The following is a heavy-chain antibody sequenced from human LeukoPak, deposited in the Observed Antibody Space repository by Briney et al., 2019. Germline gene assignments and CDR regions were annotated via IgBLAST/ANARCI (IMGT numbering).Heavy chain of an antibody. CDR1: GFSFSSYW. CDR2: INSDGTSV. D-gene: IGHD3-22*01. J-gene: IGHJ6*02. V-gene: IGHV3-74*01. Sequence: GGSLRLSCAASGFSFSSYWMHWVRQVPGKGLVWVSRINSDGTSVRYADSVKGRFTISRDNAKNTLYLQMNSPRAEDTGVYYCGRSHYYDSSGNFYYYYAMDVWGQGTTVTVSS. CDR3: GRSHYYDSSGNFYYYYAMDV.